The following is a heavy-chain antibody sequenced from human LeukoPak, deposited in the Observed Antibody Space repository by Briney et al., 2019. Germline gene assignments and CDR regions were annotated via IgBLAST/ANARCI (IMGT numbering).Heavy chain of an antibody. CDR2: INAGNGNT. CDR3: ARDGDSPVDDAFDI. V-gene: IGHV1-3*01. Sequence: ASVKVSCKASGYTFTSYAMHWVRQAPGQRLEWMGWINAGNGNTKYSQKFRGRVTITRDTSASTAYMELSSLRSEDTAVYYCARDGDSPVDDAFDIWGQGTMVTVSS. CDR1: GYTFTSYA. D-gene: IGHD7-27*01. J-gene: IGHJ3*02.